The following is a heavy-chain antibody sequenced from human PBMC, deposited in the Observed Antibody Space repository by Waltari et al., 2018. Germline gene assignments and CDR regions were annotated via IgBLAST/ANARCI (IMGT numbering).Heavy chain of an antibody. Sequence: QVQLQQWGAGLLKPSETLSLTCAVYGGSFSGYYWSWIRQPPGKGLEWIGEINHSGSTNYNPSLKSRVTISVDTSKNQFSLKLSSVTAADTAVYYCARGLGVRFLEWLPRSINWFDPWGQGTLVTVSS. J-gene: IGHJ5*02. CDR1: GGSFSGYY. V-gene: IGHV4-34*01. CDR3: ARGLGVRFLEWLPRSINWFDP. D-gene: IGHD3-3*01. CDR2: INHSGST.